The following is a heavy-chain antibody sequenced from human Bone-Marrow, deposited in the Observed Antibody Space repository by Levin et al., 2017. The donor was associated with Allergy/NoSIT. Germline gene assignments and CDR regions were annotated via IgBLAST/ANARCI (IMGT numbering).Heavy chain of an antibody. V-gene: IGHV3-30*03. D-gene: IGHD6-25*01. J-gene: IGHJ6*02. CDR2: ISYDGSEK. CDR1: GFNFEVYG. CDR3: VRNSASTLGWSMDG. Sequence: GESLKISCAASGFNFEVYGIHWVRQAPGKGLEWVSIISYDGSEKYFADSVKGRFTISRANAKNTVSLQMNSLRNEDTALYYCVRNSASTLGWSMDGWGQGAMVTVSS.